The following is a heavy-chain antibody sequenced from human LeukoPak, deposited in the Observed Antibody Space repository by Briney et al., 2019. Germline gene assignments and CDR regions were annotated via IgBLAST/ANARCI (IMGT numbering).Heavy chain of an antibody. Sequence: SETLSLTCAVYSGSFSGYYWIWLPQPPGKGRVWIGELNHSGSTNYTPYFKGRVTISVDTSNNQFSLKLSSVTAADTAVYYCARGLEHIVVVVAATNFGYGCRGTGVIV. V-gene: IGHV4-34*01. J-gene: IGHJ4*02. D-gene: IGHD2-15*01. CDR2: LNHSGST. CDR1: SGSFSGYY. CDR3: ARGLEHIVVVVAATNFGY.